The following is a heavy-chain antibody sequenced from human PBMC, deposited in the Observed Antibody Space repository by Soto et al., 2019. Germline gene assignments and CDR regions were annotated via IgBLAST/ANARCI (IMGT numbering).Heavy chain of an antibody. Sequence: SETLSLTCNVSGASISSGDYYWSWIRQPPGKGLEWIGYIYFSESTSYNPSLKSRVTISGDKSKNQFSLRLTSVTAADTAVYCFGLVDMITLGGRAEAKWAF. V-gene: IGHV4-30-4*01. D-gene: IGHD3-16*01. J-gene: IGHJ3*01. CDR1: GASISSGDYY. CDR3: GLVDMITLGGRAEAKWAF. CDR2: IYFSEST.